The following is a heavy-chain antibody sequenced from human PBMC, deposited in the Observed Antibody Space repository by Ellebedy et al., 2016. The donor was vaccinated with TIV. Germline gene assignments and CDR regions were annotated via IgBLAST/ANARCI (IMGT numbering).Heavy chain of an antibody. D-gene: IGHD3-16*01. Sequence: GGSLRLSXAASGFTFSSYSMNWVRQAPGKGLEWVSSISSSSSYIYYADSVKGRFTISRDNAKNSLYLQMNSLRAEDTALYYCAKAALGVVWYYYYYMDVWGKGTTVTVSS. J-gene: IGHJ6*03. CDR3: AKAALGVVWYYYYYMDV. V-gene: IGHV3-21*04. CDR2: ISSSSSYI. CDR1: GFTFSSYS.